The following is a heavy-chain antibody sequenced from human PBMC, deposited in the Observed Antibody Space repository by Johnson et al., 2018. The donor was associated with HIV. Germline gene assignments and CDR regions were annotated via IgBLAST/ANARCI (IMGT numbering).Heavy chain of an antibody. V-gene: IGHV3-66*02. J-gene: IGHJ3*02. CDR3: ARDGGEWLLSTAFDI. Sequence: VQLVESGGGLVQPGGSLRLSCAASGFTVSSNYMSWVRQAPGKGLEWVSVIYSGGSTYYADYVKGRFTISRDNSKNTLYLQMNSLRAEDTAVYYCARDGGEWLLSTAFDIWGQGTMVTVSS. CDR1: GFTVSSNY. CDR2: IYSGGST. D-gene: IGHD3-3*01.